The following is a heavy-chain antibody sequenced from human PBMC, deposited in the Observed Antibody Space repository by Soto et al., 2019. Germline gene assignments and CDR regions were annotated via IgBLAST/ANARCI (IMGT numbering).Heavy chain of an antibody. Sequence: GGSLRLSCAASGFTFNSYAVSWVRPAPGKGLEWVSAISGSGSSTYYADSVKGRFTISRDNSKSTLYLQMNSLRAEDTALYYCAKGRSYYYYYGVDVWGQGTTVTVSS. CDR2: ISGSGSST. J-gene: IGHJ6*02. V-gene: IGHV3-23*01. CDR3: AKGRSYYYYYGVDV. CDR1: GFTFNSYA.